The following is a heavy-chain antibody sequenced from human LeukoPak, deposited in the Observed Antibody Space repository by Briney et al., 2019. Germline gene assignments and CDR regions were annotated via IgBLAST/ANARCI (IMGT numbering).Heavy chain of an antibody. CDR2: IYHSGST. CDR1: GYSISSGYY. V-gene: IGHV4-38-2*02. CDR3: ARSDAAAGTSVDY. Sequence: SETLSLTCTVSGYSISSGYYWGWIRQPPGKGLEWIGSIYHSGSTYYNPSLKSRVTISVDTSKNQFSLKLSSVTAADTAVYYCARSDAAAGTSVDYWGQGTLVTVSS. D-gene: IGHD6-13*01. J-gene: IGHJ4*02.